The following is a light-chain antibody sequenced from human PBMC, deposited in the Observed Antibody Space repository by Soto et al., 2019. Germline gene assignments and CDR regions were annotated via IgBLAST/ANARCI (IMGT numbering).Light chain of an antibody. CDR3: QQYGSSPLT. Sequence: ESVMTQAPPTLAASPGERATLSCRASQSVSSNLAWYQQKPGQAPRLLIYGASSRATGIPDRFSGSGSGTDFTLTISRLEPEDFAVYYCQQYGSSPLTLGGGTKVDIK. CDR1: QSVSSN. CDR2: GAS. V-gene: IGKV3-20*01. J-gene: IGKJ4*01.